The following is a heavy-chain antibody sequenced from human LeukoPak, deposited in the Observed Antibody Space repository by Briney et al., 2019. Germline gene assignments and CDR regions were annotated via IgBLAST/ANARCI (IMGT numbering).Heavy chain of an antibody. J-gene: IGHJ3*02. CDR2: IFYSGST. CDR3: ARHDPIVGTPDAFDI. D-gene: IGHD1-26*01. Sequence: SDTLSLTCTVSGGSISSYYWSWLRQPPGQGLEWIAYIFYSGSTDYNPSLKSRVTTSLDTSKSQFSLNLTSVTAADTAVYYCARHDPIVGTPDAFDIWGQGTMVTVSS. CDR1: GGSISSYY. V-gene: IGHV4-59*08.